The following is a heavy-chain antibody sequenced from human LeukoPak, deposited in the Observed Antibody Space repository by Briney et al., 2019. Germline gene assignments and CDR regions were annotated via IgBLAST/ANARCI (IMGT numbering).Heavy chain of an antibody. CDR1: GFTFSSYW. J-gene: IGHJ4*02. CDR3: ARDGYYDSSGPRDY. Sequence: GGSLRLSCAASGFTFSSYWMNWARQAPGKGLEWVASINHNGNVNYYVDSVKGRFTISRDNSKNTLYLQMNSLRAEDTAVYYCARDGYYDSSGPRDYWGQGTLVTVSS. D-gene: IGHD3-22*01. V-gene: IGHV3-7*03. CDR2: INHNGNVN.